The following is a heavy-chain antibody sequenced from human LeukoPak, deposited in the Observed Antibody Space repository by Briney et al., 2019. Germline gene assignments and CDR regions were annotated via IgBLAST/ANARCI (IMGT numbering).Heavy chain of an antibody. J-gene: IGHJ4*02. CDR3: AKEQYPGYFDF. Sequence: GGSLRLSCAASGFIFSGSSMHWVRQAPGKGLESVCFIRFDATNKYYADSVKGRFTISRDNSNNTLYLQLNNVRTEDTATYFCAKEQYPGYFDFWGQGTLVTVSA. V-gene: IGHV3-30*02. CDR1: GFIFSGSS. CDR2: IRFDATNK. D-gene: IGHD1-14*01.